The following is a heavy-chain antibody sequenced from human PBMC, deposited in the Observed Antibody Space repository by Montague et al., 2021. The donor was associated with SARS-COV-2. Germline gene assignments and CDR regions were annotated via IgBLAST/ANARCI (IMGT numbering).Heavy chain of an antibody. J-gene: IGHJ3*02. CDR2: IYYNGST. Sequence: SETLSLTCTVSGGSISSSSYYWGWIRQPPGKGLEWIGSIYYNGSTYYNPSLKSRVTISVDTSKNQFSLELSSVTAADTAVYYCARFPTSYYYDSKAAPATPDAFDIWGQGTMVTVSS. CDR3: ARFPTSYYYDSKAAPATPDAFDI. D-gene: IGHD3-22*01. V-gene: IGHV4-39*01. CDR1: GGSISSSSYY.